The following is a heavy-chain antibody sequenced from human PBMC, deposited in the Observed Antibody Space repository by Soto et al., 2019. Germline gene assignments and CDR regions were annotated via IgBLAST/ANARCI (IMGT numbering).Heavy chain of an antibody. CDR1: GGSISSYY. V-gene: IGHV4-59*08. D-gene: IGHD3-10*01. CDR2: IYYSGST. J-gene: IGHJ4*02. CDR3: ARHGITMVRGVIITVPYYFDY. Sequence: PSETLSLTCTVSGGSISSYYWSWIRQPPGKGLEWIGYIYYSGSTNYNPSLKSRVTISVDTSKNQFSLKLSSVTAADTAVYYCARHGITMVRGVIITVPYYFDYWGQGTLVTVSS.